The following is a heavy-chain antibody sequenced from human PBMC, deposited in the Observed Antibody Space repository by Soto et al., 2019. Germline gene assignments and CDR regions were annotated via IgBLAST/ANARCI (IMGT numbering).Heavy chain of an antibody. D-gene: IGHD2-2*02. CDR2: IYLGDSDT. V-gene: IGHV5-51*01. CDR3: ARQTYCSSTSCYTVDS. CDR1: GYSFTSYW. J-gene: IGHJ4*02. Sequence: GESLKISCKGSGYSFTSYWIGWVREMPGKGLEWMGIIYLGDSDTRYSPSFQGQVTISADKSISTAYLQWSSLKASDTAMYYCARQTYCSSTSCYTVDSWGQGTLVTVSS.